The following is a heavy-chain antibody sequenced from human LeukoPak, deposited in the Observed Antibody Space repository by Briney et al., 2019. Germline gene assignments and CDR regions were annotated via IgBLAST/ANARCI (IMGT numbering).Heavy chain of an antibody. V-gene: IGHV4-59*01. J-gene: IGHJ4*02. CDR1: GGSISSYY. CDR2: IYYSGST. Sequence: SETLSLTCTVSGGSISSYYWSWIRQPPGKGLEWMGDIYYSGSTNYNPSLKSRVTISVDTSKNQFSLKLSSVTAADTAVYYCARGGDSSGYYYPVFDYWGQGTLVTVSS. CDR3: ARGGDSSGYYYPVFDY. D-gene: IGHD3-22*01.